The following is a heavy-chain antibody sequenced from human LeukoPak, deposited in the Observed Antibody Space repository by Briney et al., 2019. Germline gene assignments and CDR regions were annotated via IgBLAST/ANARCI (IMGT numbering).Heavy chain of an antibody. CDR2: IYPGDSGT. J-gene: IGHJ3*02. CDR3: ASSSGPHYDAFDI. D-gene: IGHD2-15*01. CDR1: GYSFTSYW. Sequence: GESLKISCKGSGYSFTSYWIGWVRQMPGKGLEWLAIIYPGDSGTRYSPSFQGQVTISADKSISTAYLQWSSLKASDTAMYYCASSSGPHYDAFDIWGQGTMVTVSS. V-gene: IGHV5-51*01.